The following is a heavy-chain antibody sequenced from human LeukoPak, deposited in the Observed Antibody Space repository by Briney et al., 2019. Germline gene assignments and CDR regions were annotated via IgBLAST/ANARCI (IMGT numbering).Heavy chain of an antibody. J-gene: IGHJ4*02. CDR1: GFSFGSYW. V-gene: IGHV3-7*05. D-gene: IGHD5-24*01. CDR2: MKHDGIEK. CDR3: AREGREGYNYPALDF. Sequence: GGSLRLSCVASGFSFGSYWLAWVRQAPGKGLEWVANMKHDGIEKYHVDSVKGRFTISRDNTKNSLYLHMSSLRVEDTAVYYCAREGREGYNYPALDFWGQGILVTVSS.